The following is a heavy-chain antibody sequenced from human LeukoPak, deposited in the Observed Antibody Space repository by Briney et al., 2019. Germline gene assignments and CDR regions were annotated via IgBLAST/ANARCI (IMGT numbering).Heavy chain of an antibody. D-gene: IGHD3-10*01. CDR1: GGSFSGYY. Sequence: PSETLSLTCAVYGGSFSGYYWSWIRQPPGKGLERIGEINHSGSTNYNPPLKSRVTISVDTSKNQFSLKLSSVTAADTAVYYCARGSDYYGSGSYFFDYWGQGTLVTVSS. CDR2: INHSGST. V-gene: IGHV4-34*01. J-gene: IGHJ4*02. CDR3: ARGSDYYGSGSYFFDY.